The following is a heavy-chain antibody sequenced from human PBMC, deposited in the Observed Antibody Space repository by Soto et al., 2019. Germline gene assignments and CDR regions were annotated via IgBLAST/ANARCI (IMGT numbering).Heavy chain of an antibody. J-gene: IGHJ5*02. CDR3: SRKVVVSILFIWFVL. V-gene: IGHV1-69*01. Sequence: SSAKVARTPSAAAFRRSGLTCVLQAPGHGREWMGGIIPSLGRANYAQKFQGRVTITADESRSTAYMELSSLGSEDTAVYYCSRKVVVSILFIWFVLWGQGPLRTLSS. D-gene: IGHD2-21*01. CDR2: IIPSLGRA. CDR1: AAAFRRSG.